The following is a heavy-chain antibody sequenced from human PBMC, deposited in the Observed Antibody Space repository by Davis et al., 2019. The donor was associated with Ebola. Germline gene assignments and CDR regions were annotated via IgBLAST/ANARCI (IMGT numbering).Heavy chain of an antibody. D-gene: IGHD6-19*01. CDR3: ATSSRGSGWWRLYDI. J-gene: IGHJ4*02. V-gene: IGHV3-15*01. CDR2: IKSNADGGTA. CDR1: GFTFTYAW. Sequence: PGGSLRLSCAASGFTFTYAWMSWVRQAPGKGLEWVGRIKSNADGGTADYAAPVTGRFTISRDDSKNMLSLQMNSLRSDDTAVYYCATSSRGSGWWRLYDIWGQGTLVTVSS.